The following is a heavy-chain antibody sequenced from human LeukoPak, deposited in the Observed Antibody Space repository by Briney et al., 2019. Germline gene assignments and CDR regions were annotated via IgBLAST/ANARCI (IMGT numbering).Heavy chain of an antibody. D-gene: IGHD3-22*01. J-gene: IGHJ4*02. CDR3: TKSSGFGGLFDS. CDR2: MSVDENKK. CDR1: GFTFSSHG. V-gene: IGHV3-30*18. Sequence: GGSLRLSCAASGFTFSSHGMHWVRQAPGKGLEWVALMSVDENKKHYSDSVKGRFTVSRDNSKNTLFLQMNSLRVEDTALYYCTKSSGFGGLFDSWGQGTLVTVSS.